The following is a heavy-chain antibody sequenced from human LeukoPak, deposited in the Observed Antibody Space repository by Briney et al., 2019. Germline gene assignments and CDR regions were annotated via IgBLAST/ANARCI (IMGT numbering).Heavy chain of an antibody. Sequence: PSETLSLTCSVSGDSISSYYWSWTRQPPGKGLEWIGYISTTGRTNYNPSLKSRITISGDTSKNQLSLKLTSVTAADTAVYYCGREIAGGSIDPWGQGTLVTVSS. V-gene: IGHV4-59*01. D-gene: IGHD2-15*01. CDR3: GREIAGGSIDP. CDR2: ISTTGRT. CDR1: GDSISSYY. J-gene: IGHJ5*02.